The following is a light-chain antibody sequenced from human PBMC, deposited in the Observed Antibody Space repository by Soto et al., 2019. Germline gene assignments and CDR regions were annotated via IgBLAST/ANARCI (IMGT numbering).Light chain of an antibody. Sequence: EIVLTQSPGTLSLSPGETATLSCRASQTISSNFLAWHQQKPGQAPRLLIYGASRRATGIPDRFSGSGSGTDVTLTISRLEPEDFAVYYCQQYGSSPRTFGQGTKLEIK. CDR2: GAS. CDR1: QTISSNF. CDR3: QQYGSSPRT. V-gene: IGKV3-20*01. J-gene: IGKJ2*01.